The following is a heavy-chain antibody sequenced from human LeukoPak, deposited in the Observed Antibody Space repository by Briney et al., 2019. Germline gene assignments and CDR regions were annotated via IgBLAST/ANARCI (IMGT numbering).Heavy chain of an antibody. J-gene: IGHJ4*02. CDR1: GFTVGSHY. Sequence: GGSLRLSCAASGFTVGSHYMSWVRQAPGKGLEWVSVIYRGGSAYYAGSVKGRFTISRDNSRDNLYLQMNSLRADDTAVYYCARAGVGSLRAFDHWGQGTLVTVSS. CDR2: IYRGGSA. D-gene: IGHD1-26*01. V-gene: IGHV3-53*01. CDR3: ARAGVGSLRAFDH.